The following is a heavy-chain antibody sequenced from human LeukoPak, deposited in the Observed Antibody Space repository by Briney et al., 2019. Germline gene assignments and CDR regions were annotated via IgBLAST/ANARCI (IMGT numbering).Heavy chain of an antibody. D-gene: IGHD3-3*01. CDR3: AKDETLNDFWSGYCATIDY. Sequence: GGSLRLSCAASGFTFSSYAMSWVRQAPGKGLEWVSAISGSGGSTYYADSVKGRFTISRDNSKSTLYLQMNSLRAEDTAVYYCAKDETLNDFWSGYCATIDYWGQGTLVTVSS. V-gene: IGHV3-23*01. CDR1: GFTFSSYA. J-gene: IGHJ4*02. CDR2: ISGSGGST.